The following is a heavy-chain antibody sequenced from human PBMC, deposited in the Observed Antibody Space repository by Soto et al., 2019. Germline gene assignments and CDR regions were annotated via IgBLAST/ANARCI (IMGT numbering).Heavy chain of an antibody. D-gene: IGHD3-9*01. CDR2: ISGTASRT. J-gene: IGHJ4*02. CDR1: GFTPTATP. V-gene: IGHV3-23*01. CDR3: ATSFRYFAN. Sequence: PGGSLRLCLAGSGFTPTATPLSWVRQPPGKGLEWVTTISGTASRTYYVDSVKGRFFISRDNSKNTVTLQMNNLTLDDTAVYYCATSFRYFANWGQGTRVTVSA.